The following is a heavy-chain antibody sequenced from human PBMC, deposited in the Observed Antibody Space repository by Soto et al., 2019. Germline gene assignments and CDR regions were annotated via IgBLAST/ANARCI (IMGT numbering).Heavy chain of an antibody. CDR3: ASGYSNYYFDF. Sequence: EVQLVQSGAEVKKPGESLKISCKDSGYNFTSYWIGWVRQMPGKGLEWMGIIYFGDSDTRFSPSFQGQVTISADKSISTAYLHWSSLKASDTAMYYCASGYSNYYFDFGGQGTLVTVSS. V-gene: IGHV5-51*01. CDR1: GYNFTSYW. J-gene: IGHJ4*02. CDR2: IYFGDSDT. D-gene: IGHD4-4*01.